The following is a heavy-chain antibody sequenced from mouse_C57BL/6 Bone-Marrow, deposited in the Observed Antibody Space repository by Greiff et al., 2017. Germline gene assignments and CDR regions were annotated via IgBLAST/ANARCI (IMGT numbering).Heavy chain of an antibody. J-gene: IGHJ2*01. CDR3: ARSGTLGRRLDY. V-gene: IGHV1-55*01. CDR2: IYPTSGRT. Sequence: QVQLQQPGAELVKPGASVKMSCKASGYTFTSYWITWVKQRPGQGLEWIGDIYPTSGRTHYNEKFTSKAILTVDTSSNTAYMQLSSLTSEDSAVFYGARSGTLGRRLDYWGQGTTLTVSS. D-gene: IGHD4-1*01. CDR1: GYTFTSYW.